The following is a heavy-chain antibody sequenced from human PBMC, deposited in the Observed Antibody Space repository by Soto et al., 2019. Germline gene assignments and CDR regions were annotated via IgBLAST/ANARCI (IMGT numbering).Heavy chain of an antibody. D-gene: IGHD2-21*01. Sequence: GESLKISCTASEFTFSNYAMSWVRQAPGKGLEWVSAISASGAATYYVDSVKGRFTISRDNSKNTLYVQMNSLRAEDTGVYYCARCAVLSTTSGGWCNWFDPWRQGTLVTVSS. CDR3: ARCAVLSTTSGGWCNWFDP. CDR1: EFTFSNYA. CDR2: ISASGAAT. V-gene: IGHV3-23*01. J-gene: IGHJ5*02.